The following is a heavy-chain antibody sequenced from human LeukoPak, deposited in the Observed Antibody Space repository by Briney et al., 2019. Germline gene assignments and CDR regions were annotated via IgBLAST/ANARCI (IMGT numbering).Heavy chain of an antibody. CDR2: IWHDGSNK. CDR3: AKCDGNQMPLLDY. CDR1: GFTFNSYG. V-gene: IGHV3-33*06. J-gene: IGHJ4*02. Sequence: YPGRSLRLSCAASGFTFNSYGIPWVRQAPAKGLERVAVIWHDGSNKYYADSVKGRFTISRDNSKNTLYLQMNSLRAEDTAVYYFAKCDGNQMPLLDYWGQGILVTVSS. D-gene: IGHD2-15*01.